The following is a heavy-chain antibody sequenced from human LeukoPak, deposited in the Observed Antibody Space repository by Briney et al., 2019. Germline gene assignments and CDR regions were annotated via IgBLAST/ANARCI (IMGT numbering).Heavy chain of an antibody. CDR2: INAGNGNT. V-gene: IGHV1-3*01. CDR1: GYTFTSYA. J-gene: IGHJ3*02. CDR3: VRPLGYSSGWYINYAFDI. Sequence: ASVKVSCKASGYTFTSYAMHWVRQAPGQRLEWMGWINAGNGNTKYSQKFQGRVTISRETSASTAYMELSSLRSEDTAVYYCVRPLGYSSGWYINYAFDIWGQGTMVTVSS. D-gene: IGHD6-19*01.